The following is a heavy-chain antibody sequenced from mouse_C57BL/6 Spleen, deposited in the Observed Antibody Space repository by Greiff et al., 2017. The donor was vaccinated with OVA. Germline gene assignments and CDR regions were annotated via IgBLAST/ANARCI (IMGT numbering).Heavy chain of an antibody. D-gene: IGHD2-4*01. CDR1: GYTFTSYW. CDR2: IHPNSGST. Sequence: QVQLQQPGAELVKPGASVKLSCKAPGYTFTSYWMHWVKQRPGQGLEWIGMIHPNSGSTNYNEKFKSKATLTVDKSSSTAYMQLSSLTSEDSAVYYCARSLYYDYGGCAYWGQGTLVTVSA. J-gene: IGHJ3*01. V-gene: IGHV1-64*01. CDR3: ARSLYYDYGGCAY.